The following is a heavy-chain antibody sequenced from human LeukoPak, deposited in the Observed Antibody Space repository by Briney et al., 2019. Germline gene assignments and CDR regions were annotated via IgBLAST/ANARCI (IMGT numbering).Heavy chain of an antibody. CDR1: GFTFDDYA. V-gene: IGHV3-9*01. CDR2: ISWNSGSI. Sequence: GRSLRLSCAASGFTFDDYAMHWVRQAPGKGLEWVSGISWNSGSIGYADSVKGRFTISRDNAKNSLYLQMNSLRAEDTALYYCAKDKGMALKGNAFDIWGQGTMVTVSS. CDR3: AKDKGMALKGNAFDI. D-gene: IGHD5-24*01. J-gene: IGHJ3*02.